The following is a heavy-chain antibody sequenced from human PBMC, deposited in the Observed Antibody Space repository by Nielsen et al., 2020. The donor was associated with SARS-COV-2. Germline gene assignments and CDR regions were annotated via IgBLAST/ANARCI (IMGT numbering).Heavy chain of an antibody. CDR1: GFTVSSNY. D-gene: IGHD6-19*01. J-gene: IGHJ5*02. V-gene: IGHV3-53*05. CDR2: IYSGGST. CDR3: AKDLVAGTGGWFDP. Sequence: GESLKISCAASGFTVSSNYMSWVRQAPGKGLEWVSVIYSGGSTYYADSVKGRFTISRDNSKNTLYLQMNSLRAEDTAVYYCAKDLVAGTGGWFDPWGQGTLVTVSS.